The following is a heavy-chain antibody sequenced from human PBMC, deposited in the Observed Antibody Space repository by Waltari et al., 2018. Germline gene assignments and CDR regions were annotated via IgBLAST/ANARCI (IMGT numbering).Heavy chain of an antibody. J-gene: IGHJ3*01. CDR1: GYTFSDYY. CDR2: IGPKQGDK. V-gene: IGHV1-2*02. D-gene: IGHD7-27*01. CDR3: TRDLRSNWGRVNEAYDV. Sequence: QGQLVQSGAEVKQPGASVRVSCKTSGYTFSDYYIHWVRQAPGQGLEWSAWIGPKQGDKVFAQEFLGRLTLVAETSISSAYMELSSLTFDDTAVYYCTRDLRSNWGRVNEAYDVWGLGTMVTVSS.